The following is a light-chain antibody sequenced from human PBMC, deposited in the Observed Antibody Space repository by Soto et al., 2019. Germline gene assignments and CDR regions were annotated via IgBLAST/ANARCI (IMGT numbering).Light chain of an antibody. CDR3: QQFGSSPK. CDR1: QTVRSNY. CDR2: DAS. Sequence: FVLTHSPGTLSLSPWERATLSCRASQTVRSNYLAWYQQKPGQAPRLLIYDASNRATGIPDRFSGSGSATDFTLTISRLEPEDFAVYYCQQFGSSPKFGQGTKVDIK. J-gene: IGKJ1*01. V-gene: IGKV3-20*01.